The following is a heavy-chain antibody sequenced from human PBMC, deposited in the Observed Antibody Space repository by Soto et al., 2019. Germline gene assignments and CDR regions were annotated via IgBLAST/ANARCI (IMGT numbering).Heavy chain of an antibody. CDR2: IKQDGSEK. Sequence: EVQLVESGGGLVQPGGSLRLSCAASGFTFSSYWMSWVRQAPGKGLEWVANIKQDGSEKYYVDSVKGRFTISRDNAKNSLYLQMNSLRAEDTAVYYCAREGTGDTAMATGLGYYYYYGMDVWGQGTTVTVSS. V-gene: IGHV3-7*01. CDR3: AREGTGDTAMATGLGYYYYYGMDV. J-gene: IGHJ6*02. D-gene: IGHD5-18*01. CDR1: GFTFSSYW.